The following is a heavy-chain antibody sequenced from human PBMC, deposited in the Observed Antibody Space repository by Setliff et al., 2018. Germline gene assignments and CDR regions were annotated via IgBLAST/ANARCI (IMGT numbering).Heavy chain of an antibody. Sequence: AASVKVSCKASGYTFTGYYMHWVRQAPGQGLEWVGRINPNSGGTNYAQKFQGRVTMTRDTSISTAYMELSRLRSDDTAVYYCARSYYYDSSAANWFDPWGQGTQVTVSS. V-gene: IGHV1-2*06. CDR3: ARSYYYDSSAANWFDP. J-gene: IGHJ5*02. CDR1: GYTFTGYY. D-gene: IGHD3-22*01. CDR2: INPNSGGT.